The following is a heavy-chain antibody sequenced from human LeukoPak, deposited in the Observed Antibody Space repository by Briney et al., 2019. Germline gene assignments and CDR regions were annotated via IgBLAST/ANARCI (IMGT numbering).Heavy chain of an antibody. J-gene: IGHJ4*02. CDR1: GGSISSGGYY. D-gene: IGHD1-26*01. CDR2: IYHSGST. CDR3: ARDRIVGADCDY. V-gene: IGHV4-30-2*01. Sequence: SETLSLTCTVSGGSISSGGYYWSWIRQPPGKGLEWIGYIYHSGSTYYDPSLKSRVTISVDTSKNQFSLKLSSVTAADTAVYYCARDRIVGADCDYWGQGTLVTVSS.